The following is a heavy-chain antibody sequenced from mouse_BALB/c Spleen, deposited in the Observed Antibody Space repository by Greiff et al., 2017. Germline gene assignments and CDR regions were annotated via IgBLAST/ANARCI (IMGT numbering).Heavy chain of an antibody. D-gene: IGHD1-1*01. Sequence: EVKLVESGGGLVKPGGSLKLSCAASGFTFSSSAMSWVRQSPEQRLEWVAEISSGGSYTYYPDTVTGRFTISRDNAKNTLYLEMSSLRSEDTAMYYCARGVYGAIDYWGQGTSVTVSS. V-gene: IGHV5-9-4*01. J-gene: IGHJ4*01. CDR3: ARGVYGAIDY. CDR1: GFTFSSSA. CDR2: ISSGGSYT.